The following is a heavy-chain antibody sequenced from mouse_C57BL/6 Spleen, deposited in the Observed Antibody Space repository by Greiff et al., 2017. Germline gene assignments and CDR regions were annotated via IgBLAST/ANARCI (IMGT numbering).Heavy chain of an antibody. V-gene: IGHV1-82*01. CDR3: ARSDGYYTFWFAY. CDR2: IYPGDGDT. D-gene: IGHD2-3*01. J-gene: IGHJ3*01. Sequence: QVQLKQSGPELVKPGASVKISCKASGYAFSSSWMNWVKQRPGKGLEWIGRIYPGDGDTNYNGKFKGKATLTADKSSSTAYMQLSSLTSEDSAVYFCARSDGYYTFWFAYWGQGTLVTVSA. CDR1: GYAFSSSW.